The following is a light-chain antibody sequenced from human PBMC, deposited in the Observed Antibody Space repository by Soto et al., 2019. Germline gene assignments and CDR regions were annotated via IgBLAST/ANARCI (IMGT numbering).Light chain of an antibody. J-gene: IGKJ4*01. CDR1: QGISNY. CDR2: AAS. V-gene: IGKV1-27*01. Sequence: DIQMTQSPSSLSASVGDRVTITCRACQGISNYLAWYQQKPGKVPKLLIYAASTLQSGVPSRFSGSGSGTIFTLTISSLQPEDVATYYCQKHNAAPLTFGGGTKVDI. CDR3: QKHNAAPLT.